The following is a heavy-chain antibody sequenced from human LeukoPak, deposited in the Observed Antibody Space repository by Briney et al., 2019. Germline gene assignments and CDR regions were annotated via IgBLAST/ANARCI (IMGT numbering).Heavy chain of an antibody. D-gene: IGHD3-16*01. J-gene: IGHJ4*02. CDR1: GGTFSSYA. V-gene: IGHV1-69*05. CDR2: IIPIFGTA. CDR3: ARVAGGKGWTFDY. Sequence: GASVKVSCKASGGTFSSYAISWVRQAPGQGLEWMGGIIPIFGTANYAQKFQGRVTITTDESTSTAYMELSSLRSEDTAVYHCARVAGGKGWTFDYWGQGTLVTVSS.